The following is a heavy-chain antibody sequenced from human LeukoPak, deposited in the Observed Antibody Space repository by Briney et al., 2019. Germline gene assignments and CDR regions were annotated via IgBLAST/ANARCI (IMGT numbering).Heavy chain of an antibody. Sequence: KPSETLSLTCTVSGGSISGYFWSWIRQPAGKGLEWIGRIHDNGDSNHNPSLKSRVTMSVDTSKNQFSLKLSSVTAADTAVYYCARCSLGDYSSFDYWGQGTLVTVSS. D-gene: IGHD4-17*01. CDR3: ARCSLGDYSSFDY. V-gene: IGHV4-4*07. CDR2: IHDNGDS. J-gene: IGHJ4*02. CDR1: GGSISGYF.